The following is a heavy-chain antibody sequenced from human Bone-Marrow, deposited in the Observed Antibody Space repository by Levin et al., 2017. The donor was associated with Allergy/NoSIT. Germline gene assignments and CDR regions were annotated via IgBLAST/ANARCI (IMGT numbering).Heavy chain of an antibody. CDR3: ARHAGASFDS. Sequence: SQTLSLTCPVSGVSVHGFYYYWSWLRQSPRKGLEWIGYIHYSGTTTYSPSLQSRVTISMDTSKTQLFLSLNSVTAADTAVYYCARHAGASFDSWGQGTLVTVSS. D-gene: IGHD1-26*01. CDR1: GVSVHGFYYY. V-gene: IGHV4-39*01. CDR2: IHYSGTT. J-gene: IGHJ4*02.